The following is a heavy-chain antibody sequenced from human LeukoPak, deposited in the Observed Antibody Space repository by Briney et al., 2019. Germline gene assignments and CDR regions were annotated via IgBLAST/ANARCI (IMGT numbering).Heavy chain of an antibody. V-gene: IGHV3-21*01. CDR3: ARGGRSTYFDWSPDY. Sequence: GGSLRLSCAASGFTFSDYSMNWVRQAPGKGLEWVSSVSSSSSYIYYADSVKGRFTISRDNARNSLYLQMNSLRAEDTAVYYCARGGRSTYFDWSPDYWGQGTLVTVSS. J-gene: IGHJ4*02. D-gene: IGHD3-9*01. CDR1: GFTFSDYS. CDR2: VSSSSSYI.